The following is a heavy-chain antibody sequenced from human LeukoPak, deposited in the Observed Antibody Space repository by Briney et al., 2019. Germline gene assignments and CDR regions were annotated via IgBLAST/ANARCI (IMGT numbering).Heavy chain of an antibody. Sequence: SETLSLTCAVYGGSFGGYYWSWIRQPPGKGLEWIGEINHSGSTNYNPSLKSRVTISVDTSKNQFSLKLSSVTAADTAVYYCARGSLVTPFDYWGQGTLVTVSS. CDR2: INHSGST. CDR1: GGSFGGYY. J-gene: IGHJ4*02. V-gene: IGHV4-34*01. D-gene: IGHD4-23*01. CDR3: ARGSLVTPFDY.